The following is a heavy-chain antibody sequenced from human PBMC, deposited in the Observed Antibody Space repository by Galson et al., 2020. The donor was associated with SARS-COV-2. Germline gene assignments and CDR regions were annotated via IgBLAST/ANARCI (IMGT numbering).Heavy chain of an antibody. CDR3: ARQYYYDSSGDDAFDI. CDR2: INPNSGGT. J-gene: IGHJ3*02. Sequence: ASVKVSCKASGYTFTGYYMHWVRQAPGQGLEWMGWINPNSGGTNYAQKFQGRVTMTRDTSISTAYMELSRLRSDDTAVYYCARQYYYDSSGDDAFDIWGQGTMVTVSS. D-gene: IGHD3-22*01. V-gene: IGHV1-2*02. CDR1: GYTFTGYY.